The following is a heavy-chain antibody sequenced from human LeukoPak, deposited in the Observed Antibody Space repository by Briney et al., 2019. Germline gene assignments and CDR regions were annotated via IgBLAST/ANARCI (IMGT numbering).Heavy chain of an antibody. CDR2: ILYDGNNE. CDR3: ARGMYRGGAFDI. D-gene: IGHD3-10*01. CDR1: GFTFSNYG. V-gene: IGHV3-33*01. J-gene: IGHJ3*02. Sequence: GGSLRLSCAASGFTFSNYGMHWVRQAPGKGLEWVALILYDGNNEYYAESVKGRFTISRDSSENTLYLQMNSLRAGDTAVYYCARGMYRGGAFDIWGQGTMVTVSS.